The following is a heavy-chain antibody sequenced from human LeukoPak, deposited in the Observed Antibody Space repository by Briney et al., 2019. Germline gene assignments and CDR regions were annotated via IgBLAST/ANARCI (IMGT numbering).Heavy chain of an antibody. CDR2: ISSSSSYI. V-gene: IGHV3-21*01. CDR3: ARVWNYDILTGYYPTTAFDY. Sequence: GGSLRLSCAASGFTFSSYSMNWVRQAPGKGLEWVSSISSSSSYIYYADSVKGRFTISRDNAKNSLYLQMNSLRAEDTAVYYCARVWNYDILTGYYPTTAFDYWGQGTLVTVSS. D-gene: IGHD3-9*01. CDR1: GFTFSSYS. J-gene: IGHJ4*02.